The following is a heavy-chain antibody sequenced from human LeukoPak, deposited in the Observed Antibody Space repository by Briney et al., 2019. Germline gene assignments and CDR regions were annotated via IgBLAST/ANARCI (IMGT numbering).Heavy chain of an antibody. Sequence: GGSLRLSCAASGFTFSSYALSWVRQAPGKGLEWVSGISGSGGSTYYADSVKGRFTISRDNSKNTLHLQMNSLRAEDTAVYYCAKNLGVWCFDYWGQGTLVTVSS. D-gene: IGHD2-8*02. V-gene: IGHV3-23*01. CDR2: ISGSGGST. CDR1: GFTFSSYA. CDR3: AKNLGVWCFDY. J-gene: IGHJ4*02.